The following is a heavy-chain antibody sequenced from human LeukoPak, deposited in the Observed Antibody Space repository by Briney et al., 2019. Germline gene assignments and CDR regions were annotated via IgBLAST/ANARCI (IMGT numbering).Heavy chain of an antibody. D-gene: IGHD3-22*01. CDR1: GFTFSNYW. CDR3: ARGHSSGYSYDAFDI. CDR2: INSDGSST. V-gene: IGHV3-74*01. J-gene: IGHJ3*02. Sequence: GGSLRLSCAVSGFTFSNYWMHWVRQAPGKGLVYVSRINSDGSSTTYAASVKGRITIARDNAKNTLYLQMNSLRAEDTAVYYCARGHSSGYSYDAFDIWGQGTMVTVSS.